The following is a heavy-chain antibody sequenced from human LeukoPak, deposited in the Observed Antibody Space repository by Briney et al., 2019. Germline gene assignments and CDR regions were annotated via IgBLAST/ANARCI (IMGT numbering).Heavy chain of an antibody. Sequence: GASVKVSYKAPGYTFTRYYMHLVREAPGQGLEWMGRINPNSGGTNYAQKFQGRVTMTRDTSISTAYMELTRLTSDDTAVNYCARSVDYNGSYRNWGQGTLVTVSS. CDR2: INPNSGGT. CDR1: GYTFTRYY. D-gene: IGHD1-26*01. CDR3: ARSVDYNGSYRN. V-gene: IGHV1-2*06. J-gene: IGHJ4*02.